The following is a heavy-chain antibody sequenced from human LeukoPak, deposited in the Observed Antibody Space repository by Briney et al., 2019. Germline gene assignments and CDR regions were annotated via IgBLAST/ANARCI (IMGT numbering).Heavy chain of an antibody. CDR3: ARDLGRTDYSSSWYGY. CDR1: GYTFTSYY. Sequence: ASVKVSCKASGYTFTSYYMHWVRQAPGQGLEWMGIINPSGGSTSYAQKFQGRVTMTRDTSTSTVYMELSSQRSEDTAVYYCARDLGRTDYSSSWYGYWGQGTLVTVSS. J-gene: IGHJ4*02. CDR2: INPSGGST. D-gene: IGHD6-13*01. V-gene: IGHV1-46*03.